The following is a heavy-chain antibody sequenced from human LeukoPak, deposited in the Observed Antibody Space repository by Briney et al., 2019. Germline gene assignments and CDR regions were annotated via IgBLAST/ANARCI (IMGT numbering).Heavy chain of an antibody. J-gene: IGHJ4*02. D-gene: IGHD1-26*01. V-gene: IGHV4-59*04. CDR2: IYHSGST. CDR1: GGSISSYY. CDR3: AGSGSYYIFSY. Sequence: PSETLSLTCTVSGGSISSYYWSWIRQPPGKGLEWIGYIYHSGSTYYNPSLKSRVTISVDRSKNQFSLKLSSVTAADTAVYYCAGSGSYYIFSYWGQGTLVTVSS.